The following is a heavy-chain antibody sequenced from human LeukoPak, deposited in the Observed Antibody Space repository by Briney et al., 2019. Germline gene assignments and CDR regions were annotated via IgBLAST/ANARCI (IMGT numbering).Heavy chain of an antibody. J-gene: IGHJ4*02. Sequence: PSETLSLTCTVSGNSISSGDNYWSWIRQPAGKGLEWIGRIYTSGSTNYNPSLKSRVTISGDTSKNQFSLRLSSVTAADTAVYYCASTEGHFVDYWGQGTLVTVSS. CDR3: ASTEGHFVDY. CDR2: IYTSGST. V-gene: IGHV4-61*02. D-gene: IGHD5-12*01. CDR1: GNSISSGDNY.